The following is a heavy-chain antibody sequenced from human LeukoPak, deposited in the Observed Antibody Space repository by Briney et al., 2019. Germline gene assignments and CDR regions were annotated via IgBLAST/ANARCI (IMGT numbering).Heavy chain of an antibody. CDR3: ARGPQLWFRY. CDR1: GGSFSGYY. D-gene: IGHD5-18*01. Sequence: SETLSLACAVYGGSFSGYYWSWIRQPPGKGLEWIGEINHNGSTNYNPSLKSRVTISVDTSKNQFSLKLSSVTAADTAVYYCARGPQLWFRYWGQGTLVTVSS. J-gene: IGHJ4*02. CDR2: INHNGST. V-gene: IGHV4-34*01.